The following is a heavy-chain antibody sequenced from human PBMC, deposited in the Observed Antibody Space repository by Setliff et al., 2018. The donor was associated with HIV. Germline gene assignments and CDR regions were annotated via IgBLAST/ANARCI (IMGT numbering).Heavy chain of an antibody. Sequence: GGSLRLSCAASGFTFSDYYMSWIRQAPGKGLEWVSYISSRGSTIYYADSVKGRFTISRDNAKNSLYLQMNTLRAEDTAVYYCARGFSPITYYYDSSGYSDYWGQGTLVTVS. J-gene: IGHJ4*02. CDR2: ISSRGSTI. D-gene: IGHD3-22*01. CDR3: ARGFSPITYYYDSSGYSDY. V-gene: IGHV3-11*04. CDR1: GFTFSDYY.